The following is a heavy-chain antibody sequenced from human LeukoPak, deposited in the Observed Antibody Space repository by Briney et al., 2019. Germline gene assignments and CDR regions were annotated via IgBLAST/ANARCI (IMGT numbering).Heavy chain of an antibody. V-gene: IGHV3-30*18. J-gene: IGHJ4*02. CDR2: ISYDGSNK. Sequence: GRSLRLSCAASGFTFSSYGMHWVRQAPGKGLEWVAVISYDGSNKYYADSVKGRFTISRDNSKNTLYLQMNSLRAEDTAVYYCAKDRGYSSGWYGYWGQGTLVTVSS. CDR3: AKDRGYSSGWYGY. D-gene: IGHD6-19*01. CDR1: GFTFSSYG.